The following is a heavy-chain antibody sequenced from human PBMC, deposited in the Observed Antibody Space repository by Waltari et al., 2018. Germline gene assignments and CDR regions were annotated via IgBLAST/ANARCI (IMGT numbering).Heavy chain of an antibody. V-gene: IGHV1-46*01. Sequence: VQLVQSGAEVKKPGESLKISCKGSGYSFTSYWIGWVRQMPGKGLEWMGIINPSGGSTSYAQKFQGRVTMTRDTSTSTVYMELSSLRSEDTAVYYCARDRTGRLDYWGQGTLVTVSS. J-gene: IGHJ4*02. CDR3: ARDRTGRLDY. CDR1: GYSFTSYW. CDR2: INPSGGST.